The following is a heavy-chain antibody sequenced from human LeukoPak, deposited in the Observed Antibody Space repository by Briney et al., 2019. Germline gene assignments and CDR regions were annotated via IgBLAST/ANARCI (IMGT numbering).Heavy chain of an antibody. CDR1: GFTFSSYA. V-gene: IGHV3-30-3*01. Sequence: GGSLRLSCAASGFTFSSYAMHWVRQAPGKGLEWVAVISYDGSNKYYADSVKGRFTISRDNSENTLYLQMNSLRAEDTAVYYCAGIYWGQGTLVTVSS. CDR3: AGIY. J-gene: IGHJ4*02. CDR2: ISYDGSNK.